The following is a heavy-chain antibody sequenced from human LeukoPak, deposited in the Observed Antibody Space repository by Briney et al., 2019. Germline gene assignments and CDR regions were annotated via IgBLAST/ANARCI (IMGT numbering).Heavy chain of an antibody. CDR2: ISANDGST. V-gene: IGHV3-23*01. CDR1: GFIFSGYA. CDR3: AMDGTWGGSDAFDI. J-gene: IGHJ3*02. Sequence: PGGSLRLSCEASGFIFSGYAMTWVRQAPGKGLKWVSTISANDGSTYYADSVKGRFTISRDNSKNTLYLQMNSLRAEDTAVYYCAMDGTWGGSDAFDIWGQGTMVTVSS. D-gene: IGHD7-27*01.